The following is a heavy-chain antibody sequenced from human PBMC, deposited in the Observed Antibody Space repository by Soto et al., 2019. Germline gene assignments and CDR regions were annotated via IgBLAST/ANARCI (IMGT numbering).Heavy chain of an antibody. V-gene: IGHV3-7*01. Sequence: GGSLRLSCAASGFPFSSYWMSWVRQAPGKGLEWVANIKQDGGEKYYVDSLKGRFTIPRDNAKNSLYLQMNSLRAEDTALYYCSRVGRGWHLSNHFWGRGTLVTVSS. CDR1: GFPFSSYW. CDR3: SRVGRGWHLSNHF. D-gene: IGHD6-19*01. CDR2: IKQDGGEK. J-gene: IGHJ4*02.